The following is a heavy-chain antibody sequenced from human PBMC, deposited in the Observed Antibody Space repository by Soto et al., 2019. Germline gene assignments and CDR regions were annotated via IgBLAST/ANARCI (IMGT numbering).Heavy chain of an antibody. Sequence: PSETLSLTCTVSGGSISSYYWSWIRQPPGKGLEWIGYIYYSGSTNYNPSLKSRVTISVDTSKNQFSLKLSSVTAADTAVYYCARGETYYYMDFWGKGTTVTVSS. CDR2: IYYSGST. CDR1: GGSISSYY. CDR3: ARGETYYYMDF. J-gene: IGHJ6*03. V-gene: IGHV4-59*01.